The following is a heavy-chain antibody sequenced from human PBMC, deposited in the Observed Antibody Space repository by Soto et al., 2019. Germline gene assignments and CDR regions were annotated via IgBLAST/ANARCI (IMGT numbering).Heavy chain of an antibody. CDR1: GYTFTGYY. Sequence: ASVKVSCKASGYTFTGYYMHWVRQAPGQGLEWMGWINPNSGGTNYAQKFQGWVTMTRDMSISTAYMELSRLRSDDTAVYYCVRGSTGYSSGWSRVSFDIWGQGTMVTVSS. D-gene: IGHD6-19*01. V-gene: IGHV1-2*04. J-gene: IGHJ3*02. CDR3: VRGSTGYSSGWSRVSFDI. CDR2: INPNSGGT.